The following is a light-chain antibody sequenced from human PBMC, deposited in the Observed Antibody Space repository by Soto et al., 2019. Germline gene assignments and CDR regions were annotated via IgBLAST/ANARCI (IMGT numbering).Light chain of an antibody. CDR3: QQYNNSPPYT. Sequence: EIVMTQSPATLSVSPGERATLSCRASQSVSSNLAWYQQKPGQAPRLLIYGASTRATGIPARFSGSGSGTEFTLTISSLQSEDFGVYYCQQYNNSPPYTFGKGNKLEIK. V-gene: IGKV3-15*01. CDR2: GAS. J-gene: IGKJ2*01. CDR1: QSVSSN.